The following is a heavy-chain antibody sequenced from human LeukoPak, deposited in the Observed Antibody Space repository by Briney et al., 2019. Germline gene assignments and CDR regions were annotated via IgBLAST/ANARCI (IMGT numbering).Heavy chain of an antibody. CDR2: ISAYNGNT. J-gene: IGHJ5*02. CDR3: ARLDSAAADS. Sequence: ASVKVSCKVSGYTFTDYYMHWVQQAPGQGLEWMGWISAYNGNTNYAQKLQGRVTMTTDTSTSTAYMELRSLRSDDTAVYYCARLDSAAADSWGQGTLVTVSS. CDR1: GYTFTDYY. D-gene: IGHD6-13*01. V-gene: IGHV1-18*04.